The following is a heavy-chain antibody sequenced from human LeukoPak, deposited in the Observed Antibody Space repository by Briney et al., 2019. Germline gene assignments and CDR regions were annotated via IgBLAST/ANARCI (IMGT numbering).Heavy chain of an antibody. CDR2: ISGSGDNT. Sequence: PGGSLRLSCAASGFTFSNYAMTWVRQAPGKGLEWVSSISGSGDNTYSAGSVKGRFTVSRDNSKNTLYLQMNSLRAEDTAVYYCASPLWDYWGQGILVTVSS. V-gene: IGHV3-23*01. CDR3: ASPLWDY. J-gene: IGHJ4*02. D-gene: IGHD2-21*01. CDR1: GFTFSNYA.